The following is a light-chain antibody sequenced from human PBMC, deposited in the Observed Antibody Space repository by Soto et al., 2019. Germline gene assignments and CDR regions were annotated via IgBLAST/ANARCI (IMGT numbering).Light chain of an antibody. CDR3: AAWDDSLNGTPVV. V-gene: IGLV1-44*01. CDR2: SNN. J-gene: IGLJ2*01. CDR1: SSNIGSNT. Sequence: QSVLTQPPSASGTPGQRVTISCSGSSSNIGSNTVNWYQQLPGTAPKLLIYSNNQRPSGVPDRFSGSKSGTSASLAISGLQSEDEADYYCAAWDDSLNGTPVVFGGWTKLTVL.